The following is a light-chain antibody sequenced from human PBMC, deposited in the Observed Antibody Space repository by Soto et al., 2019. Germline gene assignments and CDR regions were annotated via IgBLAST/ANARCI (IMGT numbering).Light chain of an antibody. CDR1: QSIRSW. CDR2: KAS. Sequence: DIQMTQSPSTLSASVGDRVTITRRASQSIRSWLAWYQQKPGKAPKLLIYKASSLDSGVPSRFNGSGSGTEFTLTISRLQPDDFATYYCQQYNSYWTFGQGTKVEIK. J-gene: IGKJ1*01. V-gene: IGKV1-5*03. CDR3: QQYNSYWT.